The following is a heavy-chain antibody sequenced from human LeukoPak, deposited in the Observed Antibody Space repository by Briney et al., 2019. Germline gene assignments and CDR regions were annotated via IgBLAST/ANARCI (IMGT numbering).Heavy chain of an antibody. CDR1: GGSFSGYY. D-gene: IGHD6-13*01. CDR2: IYHSGST. V-gene: IGHV4-38-2*02. J-gene: IGHJ4*02. CDR3: ARDWDRSWYSFHY. Sequence: SETLSLTCAVYGGSFSGYYWGWIRQPPGKGLEWIGRIYHSGSTYYNPSLKSRVTLSVDTFKNQFSLKLSSVTAADTAVYYCARDWDRSWYSFHYGGEGTLVTVPS.